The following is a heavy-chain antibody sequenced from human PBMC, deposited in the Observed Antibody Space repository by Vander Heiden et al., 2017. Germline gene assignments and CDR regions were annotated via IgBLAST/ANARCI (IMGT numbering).Heavy chain of an antibody. Sequence: QVQLVQSGAEVKKPGASVKVSCKASGYTFTNYDINWVRQATGQGVEWMGWMNPNSGNTGEAQKFQGRVTMTRNTSIRTAYMELRSMRSEDTAVYYYARGYGLGGPFDPWGQGTMVTVYS. CDR2: MNPNSGNT. D-gene: IGHD3-16*01. V-gene: IGHV1-8*01. J-gene: IGHJ5*02. CDR3: ARGYGLGGPFDP. CDR1: GYTFTNYD.